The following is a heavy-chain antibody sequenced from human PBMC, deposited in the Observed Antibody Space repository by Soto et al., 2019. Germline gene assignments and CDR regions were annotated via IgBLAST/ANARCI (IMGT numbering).Heavy chain of an antibody. V-gene: IGHV4-61*08. CDR2: IYCSGST. Sequence: SETLSLTCTVSGGSVSSGGYYWSWIRQPPGKGLEWIGYIYCSGSTSYNPSLKSRVSISLDTSKNQFSLRLTSVTAADTAVYYCARIPVDTYMINWFDPWGQGTLVTVSS. CDR3: ARIPVDTYMINWFDP. CDR1: GGSVSSGGYY. D-gene: IGHD5-18*01. J-gene: IGHJ5*02.